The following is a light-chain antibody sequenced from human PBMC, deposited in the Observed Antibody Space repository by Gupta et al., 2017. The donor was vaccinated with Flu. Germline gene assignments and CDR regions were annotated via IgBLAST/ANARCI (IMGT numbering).Light chain of an antibody. J-gene: IGKJ1*01. CDR2: WAS. CDR1: QSIFYSSNNKNY. V-gene: IGKV4-1*01. Sequence: DIVMTPSSDSLPSSLGEEATISCKSSQSIFYSSNNKNYLAWYQQKPGQPPKLLIYWASTRESGVPDRFSGSGSGKDFTLTISSLQAEDVAVYYCQQYYSNLRTFGQGTKVEIK. CDR3: QQYYSNLRT.